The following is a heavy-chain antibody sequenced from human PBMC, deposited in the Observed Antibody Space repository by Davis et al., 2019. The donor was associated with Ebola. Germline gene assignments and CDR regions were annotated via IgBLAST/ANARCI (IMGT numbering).Heavy chain of an antibody. V-gene: IGHV3-13*01. CDR3: AKDWGYCTGDACYLDP. J-gene: IGHJ5*02. CDR2: SSTAGDT. CDR1: GFTFSSYD. D-gene: IGHD2-8*02. Sequence: GESLKISCAASGFTFSSYDMHWVRQAAGKGLEWVSASSTAGDTYYLASVKGRFTISRDNAKNSLYLQMNSLRVEDTAVYYCAKDWGYCTGDACYLDPWGQGTLVTVSS.